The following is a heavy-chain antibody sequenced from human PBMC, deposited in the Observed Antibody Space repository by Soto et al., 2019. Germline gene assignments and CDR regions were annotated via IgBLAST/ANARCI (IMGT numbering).Heavy chain of an antibody. CDR2: IIPLFGTP. D-gene: IGHD1-1*01. J-gene: IGHJ4*02. CDR3: ARDGTIQMANFDF. V-gene: IGHV1-69*01. Sequence: QVLLMQSGAEVKQPGSSVKVSCTSSGGPFSSYGISWVRQVPGQGLEWLGGIIPLFGTPSYARKFQDRLTISADESTTTAYMELISLTSEDTAMYFCARDGTIQMANFDFWGQGTMVTVSS. CDR1: GGPFSSYG.